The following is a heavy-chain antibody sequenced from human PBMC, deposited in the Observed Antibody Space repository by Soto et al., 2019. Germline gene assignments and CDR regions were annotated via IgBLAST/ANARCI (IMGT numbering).Heavy chain of an antibody. J-gene: IGHJ6*02. Sequence: SNTLSLTCSISNASISSGSHSWLSIRQPPVKGLEWIGYIYHSGSTYYNPSLKSRVTISVDTSKNQFSLKLNSVTAADTAVYYCARDLWGYCGTDCYPLDVWGQGTTVT. CDR1: NASISSGSHS. V-gene: IGHV4-30-2*01. D-gene: IGHD2-21*02. CDR3: ARDLWGYCGTDCYPLDV. CDR2: IYHSGST.